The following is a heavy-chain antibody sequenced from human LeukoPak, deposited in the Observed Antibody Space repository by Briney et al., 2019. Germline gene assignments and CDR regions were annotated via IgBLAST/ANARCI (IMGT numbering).Heavy chain of an antibody. D-gene: IGHD2-2*01. J-gene: IGHJ5*02. CDR1: GYSFTSYW. CDR3: ARDCSSTSCYPYGFDP. V-gene: IGHV5-51*01. CDR2: IYPGDSDT. Sequence: GESLKISCKGSGYSFTSYWIGWVRQMPGKGLEWMGIIYPGDSDTRYSPSFQGQVTISADKSISTAYLQWSSPKASDTAMYYCARDCSSTSCYPYGFDPWGQGTLVTVSS.